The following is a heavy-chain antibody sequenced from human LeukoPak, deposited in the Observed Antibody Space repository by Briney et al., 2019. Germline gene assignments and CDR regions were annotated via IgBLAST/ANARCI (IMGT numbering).Heavy chain of an antibody. V-gene: IGHV4-38-2*02. CDR1: GYSISSGYY. CDR2: IYHSGST. Sequence: SETLSLTCTVSGYSISSGYYWGWIGPPPGKGLEWIGSIYHSGSTYYNPSLKSRVTISVDTSKNQFSLKLSSVTAADTAVYYCAREGDYYGSGSYYKDDYWGQGTLVTVSS. J-gene: IGHJ4*02. CDR3: AREGDYYGSGSYYKDDY. D-gene: IGHD3-10*01.